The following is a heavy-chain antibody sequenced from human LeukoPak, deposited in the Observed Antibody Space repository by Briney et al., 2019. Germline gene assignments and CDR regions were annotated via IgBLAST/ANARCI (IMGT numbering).Heavy chain of an antibody. CDR1: GYTFTGYY. CDR2: INPNSGST. D-gene: IGHD2-2*01. J-gene: IGHJ3*02. CDR3: ARGRYCSSTSCCKVGAFDI. Sequence: ASVKVSCKASGYTFTGYYMHWVRQAPGQGLEWMGWINPNSGSTNYAQKFQGRVTMTRDTSISTAYMEPSRLRSDDTAVYYCARGRYCSSTSCCKVGAFDIWGQGTMVTVSS. V-gene: IGHV1-2*02.